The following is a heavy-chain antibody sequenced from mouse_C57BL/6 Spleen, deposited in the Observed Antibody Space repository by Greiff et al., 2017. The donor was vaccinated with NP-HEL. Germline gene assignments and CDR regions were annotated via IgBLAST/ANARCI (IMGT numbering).Heavy chain of an antibody. Sequence: QVQLQQPGAELVMPGASVKLSCKASGYTFTSYWMHWVKQRPGQGLEWIGEIDPSDSYTNYNQKFKGKSTLTVDKSSSTAYMQLSSLTSEDSAVYYCARGVGLYDYFDYWGQGTTLTVSS. V-gene: IGHV1-69*01. J-gene: IGHJ2*01. CDR2: IDPSDSYT. CDR3: ARGVGLYDYFDY. CDR1: GYTFTSYW. D-gene: IGHD1-3*01.